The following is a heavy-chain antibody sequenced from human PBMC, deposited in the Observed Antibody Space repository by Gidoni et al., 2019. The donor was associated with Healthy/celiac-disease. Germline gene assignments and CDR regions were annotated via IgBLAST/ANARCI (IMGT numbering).Heavy chain of an antibody. Sequence: QVQLQESGPGLVKPSETLSLTCTVSGGSVSSGSYYWSWIRQPPGKGLEWIGYIYYSGSTNYNPSLKSRVTISVDTSKNQFSLKLSSVTAADTAVYYCARDRHDILTGYSYYFDYWGQGTLVTVSS. CDR3: ARDRHDILTGYSYYFDY. J-gene: IGHJ4*02. V-gene: IGHV4-61*01. D-gene: IGHD3-9*01. CDR1: GGSVSSGSYY. CDR2: IYYSGST.